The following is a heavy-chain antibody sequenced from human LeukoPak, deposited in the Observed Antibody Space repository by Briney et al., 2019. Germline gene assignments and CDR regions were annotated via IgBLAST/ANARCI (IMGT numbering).Heavy chain of an antibody. CDR2: INPNSGGT. J-gene: IGHJ6*02. CDR3: ARVAPGRYYGMDV. CDR1: GYTSTGYY. Sequence: ASVKVSCKASGYTSTGYYMHWGRQAPGQGLEWMGWINPNSGGTNYAQKFQGRVTMTRDTSNSTAYMALSRLISYDTAVDYYARVAPGRYYGMDVWGQGTTVTVSS. V-gene: IGHV1-2*02. D-gene: IGHD2-21*01.